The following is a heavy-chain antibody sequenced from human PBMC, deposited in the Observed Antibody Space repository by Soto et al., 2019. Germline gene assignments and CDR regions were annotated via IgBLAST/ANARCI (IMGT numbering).Heavy chain of an antibody. V-gene: IGHV3-23*01. Sequence: EVQLLESGGGLVQPGWSLRLSCAASGFTFNNYAMNWVRQAPGKGLEWVSVISANGDTTQYADSVKGRFTISRDNSKNTLYLPMNSLRADDTAVYYCAKVSTMGLDAVYWAQGTRVNVSS. CDR1: GFTFNNYA. CDR3: AKVSTMGLDAVY. D-gene: IGHD1-1*01. J-gene: IGHJ4*02. CDR2: ISANGDTT.